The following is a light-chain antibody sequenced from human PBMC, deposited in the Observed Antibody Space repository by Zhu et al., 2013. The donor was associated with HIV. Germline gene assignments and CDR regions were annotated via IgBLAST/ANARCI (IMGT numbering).Light chain of an antibody. Sequence: DIQMTQSPSSLSASVGDRVTITCRASQGIRNDLGWFQQRPGKAPKRLIYAASSLQGGVPSRFSGSGSGTDFTLTISRLESEDFAVYYCQQYVRTPYTFGQGTKLEI. V-gene: IGKV1-17*01. CDR1: QGIRND. CDR3: QQYVRTPYT. CDR2: AAS. J-gene: IGKJ2*01.